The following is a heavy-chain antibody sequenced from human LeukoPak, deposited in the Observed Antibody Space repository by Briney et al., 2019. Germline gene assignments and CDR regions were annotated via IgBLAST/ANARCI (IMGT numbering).Heavy chain of an antibody. CDR1: GGTFSSYA. V-gene: IGHV1-69*05. J-gene: IGHJ5*02. Sequence: GASVKVSCKASGGTFSSYAISWVRQAPGQGLEWMGGIIPIFGTANYAQKFQGRVTITTDESTSTAYMELSSLRSEDTAVYYCARVAVLRHYNWFGPWGQGTLVTVSS. CDR2: IIPIFGTA. CDR3: ARVAVLRHYNWFGP. D-gene: IGHD3-3*01.